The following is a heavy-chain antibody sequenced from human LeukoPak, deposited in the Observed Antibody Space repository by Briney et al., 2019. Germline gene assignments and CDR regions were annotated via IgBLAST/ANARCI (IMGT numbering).Heavy chain of an antibody. Sequence: GGSLRLSCAASGFTFSTYIMNWVRQAPGKGLEWVAVISFDGINKYYADSVKGRFTISRDNSKNTLYLQMNSLIAEDTAVYYCARDRWYYYDSSDYYHDAFDIWGQGTMVTVSS. CDR3: ARDRWYYYDSSDYYHDAFDI. J-gene: IGHJ3*02. D-gene: IGHD3-22*01. CDR2: ISFDGINK. V-gene: IGHV3-30*03. CDR1: GFTFSTYI.